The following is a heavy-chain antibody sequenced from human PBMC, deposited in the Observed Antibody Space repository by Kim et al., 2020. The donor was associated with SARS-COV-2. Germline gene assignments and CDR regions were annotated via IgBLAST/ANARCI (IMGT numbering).Heavy chain of an antibody. CDR2: SST. J-gene: IGHJ5*02. CDR3: ARSSFNWFDP. V-gene: IGHV5-10-1*01. Sequence: SSTTYTPSFQGHVTFSIDKSITTAYLQWSSLKASDTAIYYCARSSFNWFDPWGQGTQVTVSS. D-gene: IGHD6-6*01.